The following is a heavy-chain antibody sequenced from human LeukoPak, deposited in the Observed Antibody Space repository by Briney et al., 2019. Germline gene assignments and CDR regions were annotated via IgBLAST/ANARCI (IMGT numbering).Heavy chain of an antibody. CDR1: GYTFTSHS. CDR2: ISDYNGHT. Sequence: ASVKVSCKASGYTFTSHSINWVRQAPGQGLEWMGWISDYNGHTNFAQKFQGRVTMTMDSSTSTSYMELTGLRSDDTAVYYCARDPRPRGFGEYVHFDFWGQGTLVTVSS. CDR3: ARDPRPRGFGEYVHFDF. J-gene: IGHJ4*02. D-gene: IGHD3-10*01. V-gene: IGHV1-18*01.